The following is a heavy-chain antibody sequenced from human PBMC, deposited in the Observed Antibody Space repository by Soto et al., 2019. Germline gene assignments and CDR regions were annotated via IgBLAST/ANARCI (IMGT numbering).Heavy chain of an antibody. CDR3: ATPRGWDLLRDS. J-gene: IGHJ4*02. V-gene: IGHV1-69*12. CDR1: GGTFSRYS. Sequence: QVHLVQSGAEVKKPGSSVKVSCKASGGTFSRYSINWVRQAPGQGLEWMGGIIPMFRTVNYAQKFQGRVTIAAHDSTSTAYMELSSLRSDDTGVYFCATPRGWDLLRDSRGQGTLVTVSS. D-gene: IGHD1-26*01. CDR2: IIPMFRTV.